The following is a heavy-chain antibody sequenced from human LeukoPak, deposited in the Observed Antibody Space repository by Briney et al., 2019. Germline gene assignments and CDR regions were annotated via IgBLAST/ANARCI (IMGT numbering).Heavy chain of an antibody. D-gene: IGHD6-13*01. V-gene: IGHV3-21*01. CDR1: GFTFSSYS. CDR3: ARRGYSSSWYYFDY. J-gene: IGHJ4*02. CDR2: ISYSSTYI. Sequence: GGSLRLSCAASGFTFSSYSMNWVRQAPGKGLEWVSSISYSSTYIYYADSVKGRFTISRDNAKNSLYLQMNSLRAEDTAVYYCARRGYSSSWYYFDYWGQGTLVTVSS.